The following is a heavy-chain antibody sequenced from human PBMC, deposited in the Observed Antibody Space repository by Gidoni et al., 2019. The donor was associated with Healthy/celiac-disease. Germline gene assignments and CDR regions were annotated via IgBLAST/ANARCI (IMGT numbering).Heavy chain of an antibody. CDR2: INHSRST. J-gene: IGHJ6*02. CDR3: AGYPTIPDYYGMDV. V-gene: IGHV4-34*01. CDR1: GVSFSGYY. D-gene: IGHD5-12*01. Sequence: QVQLQQWGAGLVKPSETLSLTCPVYGVSFSGYYWSWIRQTPGKGLEWIGEINHSRSTNYNPSLKSRVTISVDTSKNQFSLKLSSVTAADTAVYYCAGYPTIPDYYGMDVWGQGTTVTVSS.